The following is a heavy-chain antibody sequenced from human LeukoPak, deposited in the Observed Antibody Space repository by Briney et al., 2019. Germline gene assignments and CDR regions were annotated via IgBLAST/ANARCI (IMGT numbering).Heavy chain of an antibody. CDR3: ASNSGSSLYFQH. Sequence: PGGSLRLSCAASGFTVSSHYMSWVRQAPGKGLEWVSIIYSGGATYYADSVKGRFTISRDDSKNTLYLQMNTLRAEDTAVYYCASNSGSSLYFQHWGQGTLVTVSS. D-gene: IGHD3-10*01. CDR2: IYSGGAT. CDR1: GFTVSSHY. V-gene: IGHV3-53*01. J-gene: IGHJ1*01.